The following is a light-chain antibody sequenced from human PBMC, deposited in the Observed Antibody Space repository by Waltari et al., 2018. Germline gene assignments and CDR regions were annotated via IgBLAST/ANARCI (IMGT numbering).Light chain of an antibody. CDR1: QSVSRS. Sequence: EIVLTQSPGTLSLSPGERATLPCRARQSVSRSLAGYQQKPGQAPRLLIYGASNRAAGTPDRFSGSGSGTDFSLTISRLEPEDFAVYYCQHYVRLPATFGQGTKVEIK. CDR2: GAS. CDR3: QHYVRLPAT. V-gene: IGKV3-20*01. J-gene: IGKJ1*01.